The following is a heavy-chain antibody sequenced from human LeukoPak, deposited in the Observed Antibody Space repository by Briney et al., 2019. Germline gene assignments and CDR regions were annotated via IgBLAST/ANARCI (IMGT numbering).Heavy chain of an antibody. CDR3: ARGVTMVRGVPSGWFDP. J-gene: IGHJ5*02. Sequence: PSETLSLTCTVSGGSISNYYWSWIRQPAGKGLEWIGRIYTSGSTNYHPSLKSRVTMSVDTSKNQFSLKLSSVTAADTAVYYCARGVTMVRGVPSGWFDPWGQGTLVTVSS. D-gene: IGHD3-10*01. V-gene: IGHV4-4*07. CDR1: GGSISNYY. CDR2: IYTSGST.